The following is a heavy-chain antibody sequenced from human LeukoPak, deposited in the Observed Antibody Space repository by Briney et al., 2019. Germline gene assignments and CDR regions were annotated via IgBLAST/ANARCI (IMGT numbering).Heavy chain of an antibody. CDR1: GYTFTGYY. J-gene: IGHJ5*02. V-gene: IGHV1-2*02. Sequence: GASVKVSCKASGYTFTGYYMHWVRQAPGQGLEWMGWINPNSGGTNYAQKFQGRVTMTRDTSISTAYMELSRLRSDDTAVYYCARYVYYYGSGSYSWFDPWGQGTLVTVSS. CDR3: ARYVYYYGSGSYSWFDP. CDR2: INPNSGGT. D-gene: IGHD3-10*01.